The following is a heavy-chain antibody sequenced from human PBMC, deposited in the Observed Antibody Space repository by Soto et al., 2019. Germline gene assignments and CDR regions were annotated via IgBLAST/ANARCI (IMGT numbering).Heavy chain of an antibody. Sequence: GGSLRLSCAASGFTFDDYAMHWVRQAPGKGLEWVSGISWNSGSIGYADSVKGRFTISRDNAKNSLYLQMNSLRAEDTALYYCAKDASDGDSTDYYYYMDVWGKGTTVTVSS. D-gene: IGHD4-17*01. V-gene: IGHV3-9*01. CDR2: ISWNSGSI. J-gene: IGHJ6*03. CDR1: GFTFDDYA. CDR3: AKDASDGDSTDYYYYMDV.